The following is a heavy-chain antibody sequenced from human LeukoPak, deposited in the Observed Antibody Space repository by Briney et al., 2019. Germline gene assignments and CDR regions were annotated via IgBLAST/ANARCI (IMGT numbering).Heavy chain of an antibody. CDR2: IYHSGST. CDR1: GYSISIGYY. J-gene: IGHJ6*03. CDR3: ARGILDFYYYCYMDV. Sequence: SETLSLTCTVSGYSISIGYYWGGIRQPPGKGLEGIVSIYHSGSTYYNPSLKRRVTISGDTYKNPFSLKMSSVNAADTAVYYCARGILDFYYYCYMDVWGKGTTVTVSS. D-gene: IGHD2-15*01. V-gene: IGHV4-38-2*02.